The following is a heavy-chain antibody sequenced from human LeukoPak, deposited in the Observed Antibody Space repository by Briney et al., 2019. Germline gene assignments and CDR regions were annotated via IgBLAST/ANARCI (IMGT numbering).Heavy chain of an antibody. CDR2: ILSGGTT. V-gene: IGHV3-23*01. CDR3: AKDGLAARLAY. Sequence: GGSLRLSCAASGFTFSSYAMSWVRQAPGKGLEWVSAILSGGTTYYADSVKGRFTISRDNSKNALYLQMNSLKAEDTAVYYCAKDGLAARLAYWGQGTLVTVSS. J-gene: IGHJ4*02. CDR1: GFTFSSYA. D-gene: IGHD6-6*01.